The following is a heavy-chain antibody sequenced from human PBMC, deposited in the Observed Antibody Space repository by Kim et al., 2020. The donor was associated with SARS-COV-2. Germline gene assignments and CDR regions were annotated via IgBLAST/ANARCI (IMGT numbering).Heavy chain of an antibody. J-gene: IGHJ4*01. V-gene: IGHV1-18*04. CDR1: GYGFTNFG. D-gene: IGHD3-10*01. CDR2: VSPYHGKA. Sequence: ASVKVSCKASGYGFTNFGINWVRQAPGQGLEWMGWVSPYHGKADYAEKFQDRVTMTTDTTTNTAYMELKSLTSDDTAVYYCARGGAGRWGVGAVVFDYWG. CDR3: ARGGAGRWGVGAVVFDY.